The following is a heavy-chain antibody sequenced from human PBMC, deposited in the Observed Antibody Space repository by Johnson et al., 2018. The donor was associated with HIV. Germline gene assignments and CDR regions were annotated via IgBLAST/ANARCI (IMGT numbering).Heavy chain of an antibody. CDR1: GFTFSNAW. V-gene: IGHV3-15*01. J-gene: IGHJ3*02. Sequence: EVQLVESGGGLVKPGGSLRLSCAASGFTFSNAWMSWVRRAPGKGLEWVGRISSNTDGGTTDYAAPVKGIFTITSDDSKNTRYLQMNSLKTEDTAVYYCTTLGWYDAFDIWGQGTMGTVSS. CDR3: TTLGWYDAFDI. D-gene: IGHD6-19*01. CDR2: ISSNTDGGTT.